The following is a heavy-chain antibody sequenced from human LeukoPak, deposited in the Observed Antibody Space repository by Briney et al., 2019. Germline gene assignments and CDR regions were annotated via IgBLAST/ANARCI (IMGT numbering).Heavy chain of an antibody. CDR3: AKVGNYGDYYFDY. V-gene: IGHV3-23*01. CDR2: ISGSGGST. CDR1: GFTFSSYA. D-gene: IGHD4-17*01. J-gene: IGHJ4*02. Sequence: QPGGSLRLSCAASGFTFSSYAMSWVRQAPGKGLEWVSVISGSGGSTYYADSVKGRFTISRDNSKNTLYLQMHSLRAEDTAVYYCAKVGNYGDYYFDYWGQGTLVTVSS.